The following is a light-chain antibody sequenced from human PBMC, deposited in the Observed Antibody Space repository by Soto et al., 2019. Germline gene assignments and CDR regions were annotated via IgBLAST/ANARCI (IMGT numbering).Light chain of an antibody. CDR2: GNS. V-gene: IGLV1-40*01. Sequence: QSVLTQPPSVSGAPGQRVTISCTGSSSNIGAGYDVHWYQQLPGTAPKLLIYGNSNRPSGVPDRFSGSKSGTSASLAITGFRAEDEADYFCQSYDSSLSGSVVFGGGTKLTVL. J-gene: IGLJ2*01. CDR3: QSYDSSLSGSVV. CDR1: SSNIGAGYD.